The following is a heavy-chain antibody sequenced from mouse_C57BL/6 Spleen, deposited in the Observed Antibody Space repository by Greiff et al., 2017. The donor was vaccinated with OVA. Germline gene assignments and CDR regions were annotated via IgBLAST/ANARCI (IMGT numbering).Heavy chain of an antibody. Sequence: EVNLVESGGGLVKPGGSLKLSCAASGFTFSSYAMSWVRQTPEKRLEWVATISDGGSYTYYPDNVKGRFTISRDNAKNNLYLQMSHLKSEDTAMYYCARDRLLTGFAYWGQGTLVTVSA. D-gene: IGHD1-2*01. CDR1: GFTFSSYA. J-gene: IGHJ3*01. CDR2: ISDGGSYT. CDR3: ARDRLLTGFAY. V-gene: IGHV5-4*01.